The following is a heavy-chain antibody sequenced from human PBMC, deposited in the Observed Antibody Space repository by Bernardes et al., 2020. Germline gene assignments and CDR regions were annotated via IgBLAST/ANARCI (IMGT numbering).Heavy chain of an antibody. Sequence: SETLSLTRAVSGCSISSGCYSWSWIRQPPGKRLEWIGYIHHSGSTYYNPSLKSRVTISVDRSKNQFSLKLSSVTAADTAVYYCARGGGGYLNWFDPWGQGTLVTVSS. CDR2: IHHSGST. V-gene: IGHV4-30-2*01. D-gene: IGHD3-22*01. CDR1: GCSISSGCYS. CDR3: ARGGGGYLNWFDP. J-gene: IGHJ5*02.